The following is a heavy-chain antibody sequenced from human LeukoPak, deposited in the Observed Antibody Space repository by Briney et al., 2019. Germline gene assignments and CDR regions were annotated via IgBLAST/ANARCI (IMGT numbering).Heavy chain of an antibody. CDR1: GFTFSTYS. CDR3: ASLDDYGDYYNAFDI. CDR2: INTRSNYI. D-gene: IGHD4-17*01. J-gene: IGHJ3*02. Sequence: GGSLRLSCAASGFTFSTYSMNWVRQTPEKGLEWVSSINTRSNYIYYADSVKGRFTISRDNSKNTLYLQMNSLRAEDTAVYYCASLDDYGDYYNAFDIWGQGTMVTVSS. V-gene: IGHV3-21*04.